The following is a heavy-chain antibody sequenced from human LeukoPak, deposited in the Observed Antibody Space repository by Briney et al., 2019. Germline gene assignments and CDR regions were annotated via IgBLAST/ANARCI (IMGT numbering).Heavy chain of an antibody. J-gene: IGHJ6*02. CDR2: ISSSSYT. D-gene: IGHD2-15*01. CDR3: ARGVCSGGSCYPWGMDV. V-gene: IGHV3-21*05. Sequence: PGGSLRLSCAASGFTFSRYWMHWVRQAPGKGLEWVSYISSSSYTNYADSVKGRFTISRDNAKNSLYLQMNSLRAEDTAVYYCARGVCSGGSCYPWGMDVWGQGTTVTVSS. CDR1: GFTFSRYW.